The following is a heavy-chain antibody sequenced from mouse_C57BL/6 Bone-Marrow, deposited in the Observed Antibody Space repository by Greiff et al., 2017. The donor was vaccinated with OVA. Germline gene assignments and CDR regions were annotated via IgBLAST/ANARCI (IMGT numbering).Heavy chain of an antibody. D-gene: IGHD1-3*01. CDR2: IDPSDSYT. CDR1: GYTFTSYW. V-gene: IGHV1-59*01. J-gene: IGHJ3*01. CDR3: ERGVPKVFGC. Sequence: QVQLQQPGAELVRPGTSVKLSCKASGYTFTSYWMQWVKQRPGQGLEWIGVIDPSDSYTNYNQKFKGKATLTVDTSSSTAYMQLSSLTSEDSAVFHCERGVPKVFGCLGQGTQVNVSA.